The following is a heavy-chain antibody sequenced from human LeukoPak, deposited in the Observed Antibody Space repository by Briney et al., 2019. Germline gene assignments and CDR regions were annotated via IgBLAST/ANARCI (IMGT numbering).Heavy chain of an antibody. Sequence: ASVKVSCKASGYTFTSYGISWVRQATGQGLEWMGWISAYNGNTNYAQKLQGRVTMTTDTSTSTAYMELRSLRSDDTAVYYCASSPDATVVTPLSLDYWGQGTLVTVSS. J-gene: IGHJ4*02. CDR1: GYTFTSYG. CDR2: ISAYNGNT. CDR3: ASSPDATVVTPLSLDY. V-gene: IGHV1-18*01. D-gene: IGHD4-23*01.